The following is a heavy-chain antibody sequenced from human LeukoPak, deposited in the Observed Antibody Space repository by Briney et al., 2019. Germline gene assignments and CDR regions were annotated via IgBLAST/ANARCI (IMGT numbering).Heavy chain of an antibody. CDR2: IYYSGST. Sequence: PSETLSLTCTVSGGSISSSSYYWGWIRQPPGKGLEWIGSIYYSGSTNYNPSLKSRVTISVDTSKNQFSLKLSSVTAADTAVYYCARERITMARIDAFDIRGQGTMVTVSS. V-gene: IGHV4-39*07. D-gene: IGHD3-10*01. J-gene: IGHJ3*02. CDR3: ARERITMARIDAFDI. CDR1: GGSISSSSYY.